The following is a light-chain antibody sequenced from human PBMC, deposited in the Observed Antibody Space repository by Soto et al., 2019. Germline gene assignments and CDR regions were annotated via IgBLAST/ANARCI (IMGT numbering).Light chain of an antibody. J-gene: IGLJ1*01. CDR2: DVT. V-gene: IGLV2-14*01. CDR3: SSYTSISTYV. Sequence: QSVLTQPASVSGSPGQSITISCTGTSSDVGGYNFVSWYQQHPDKAPKLMIYDVTNRPSGVSNRFSGSKSGNTASLTISGLQAKDEADYYCSSYTSISTYVFGTWTKVTAL. CDR1: SSDVGGYNF.